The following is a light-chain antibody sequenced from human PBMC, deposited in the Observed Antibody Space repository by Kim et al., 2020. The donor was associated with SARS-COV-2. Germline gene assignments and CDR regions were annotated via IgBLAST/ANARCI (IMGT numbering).Light chain of an antibody. J-gene: IGKJ4*01. Sequence: SMSPGDSATLSCRASQSVSSDLAWYQHKPGQAPRLLIYGASSRATGIPATFSGSGSGTEFTLTISSLQSEDFAIYYCQQYNDWPLTFGGGTKVEI. CDR1: QSVSSD. CDR3: QQYNDWPLT. V-gene: IGKV3-15*01. CDR2: GAS.